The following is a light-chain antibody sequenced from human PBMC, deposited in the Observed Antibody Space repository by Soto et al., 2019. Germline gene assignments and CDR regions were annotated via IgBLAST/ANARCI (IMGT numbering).Light chain of an antibody. Sequence: QSVLTQPPSVYGFPRQSVTISCTRTSSDVGSYNRVSWYQQPPGTAPQLMIYEVSNRPSGVPDRFSGSKSGNTASLTISGLQAEDEADYYCTSYTSSSTYVFGTGTKVTVL. V-gene: IGLV2-18*02. CDR3: TSYTSSSTYV. CDR2: EVS. CDR1: SSDVGSYNR. J-gene: IGLJ1*01.